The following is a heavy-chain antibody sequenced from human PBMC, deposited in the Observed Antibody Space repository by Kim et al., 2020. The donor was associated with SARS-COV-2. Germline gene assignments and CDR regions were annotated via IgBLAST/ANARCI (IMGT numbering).Heavy chain of an antibody. V-gene: IGHV3-30*18. CDR3: AKDPELRTFPDY. Sequence: GGSLRLSCAASGFTFSSYGMHWVRQAPGKGLEWVAVISYDGSNKYYADSVKGRFTISRDNSKNTLYLQMNSLRAEDTAVYYCAKDPELRTFPDYWGQGT. D-gene: IGHD1-7*01. CDR2: ISYDGSNK. J-gene: IGHJ4*02. CDR1: GFTFSSYG.